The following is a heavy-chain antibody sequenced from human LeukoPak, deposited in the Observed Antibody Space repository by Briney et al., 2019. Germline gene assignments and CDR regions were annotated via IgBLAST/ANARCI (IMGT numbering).Heavy chain of an antibody. CDR3: ARRGYSSGWEDY. J-gene: IGHJ4*02. V-gene: IGHV4-59*08. CDR2: IYYSGST. Sequence: SETLSLTCTVSGGSTSSYYWSWIRQPPGKGLEWIGYIYYSGSTNYNPSLKSRVTISVDTSKNQFSLKLSSVTAADTAVYYCARRGYSSGWEDYWGQGTLVTVSS. CDR1: GGSTSSYY. D-gene: IGHD6-19*01.